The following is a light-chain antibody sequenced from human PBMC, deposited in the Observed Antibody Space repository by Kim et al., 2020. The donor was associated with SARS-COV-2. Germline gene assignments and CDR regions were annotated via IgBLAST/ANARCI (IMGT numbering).Light chain of an antibody. CDR1: QSLVHSDGSTY. CDR2: QIS. J-gene: IGKJ2*01. V-gene: IGKV2-24*01. Sequence: DIVMTQIPLSSPVTLGQPAPISCRSSQSLVHSDGSTYLSWLQQRPGQPPRLLLYQISNRFSAAPDRFSGSGAGTDFILKISRVEAEDVGVYYCMQATQFPYTFGQGTKLEI. CDR3: MQATQFPYT.